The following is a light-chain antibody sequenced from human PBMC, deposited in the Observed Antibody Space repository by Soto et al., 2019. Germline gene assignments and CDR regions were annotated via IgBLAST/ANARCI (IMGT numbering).Light chain of an antibody. Sequence: EIVLTQSPATLSLSPGERATLSCRASQSLGSFLAWYQQKPGQAPRLLIYDISNRTTGIPARFSGSVTGTDFTLTIRSLEREDFAVYSCQQRASWPLTVGGGTKVEIQ. V-gene: IGKV3-11*01. CDR3: QQRASWPLT. J-gene: IGKJ4*01. CDR2: DIS. CDR1: QSLGSF.